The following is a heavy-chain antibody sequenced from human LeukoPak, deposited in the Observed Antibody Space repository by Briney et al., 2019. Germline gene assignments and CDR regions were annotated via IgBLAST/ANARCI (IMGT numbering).Heavy chain of an antibody. CDR1: GYTFTTFD. CDR2: LNPNNSDT. V-gene: IGHV1-8*01. Sequence: GASVKVSCKTSGYTFTTFDINWVRQATGQGLEWMGWLNPNNSDTGYAQRFQGRITMSRDTSISTAYMELSGLRSGDTAVYYCARGRTSGSPYSFEYWGQGTLVTVSS. J-gene: IGHJ4*02. CDR3: ARGRTSGSPYSFEY. D-gene: IGHD3-22*01.